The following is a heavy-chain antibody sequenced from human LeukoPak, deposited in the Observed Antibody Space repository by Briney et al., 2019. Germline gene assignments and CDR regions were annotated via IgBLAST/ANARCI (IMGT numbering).Heavy chain of an antibody. Sequence: PGGALRLSCAASGLTFSSYGMNLVRLAPGKGLEWVSGISGSGGTTYYADSVKGRFTISRDNSKNSLSLQVSSLRAEDTAVYYCAKTNGYYSDWGQGTLVTVSS. CDR3: AKTNGYYSD. V-gene: IGHV3-23*01. J-gene: IGHJ4*02. CDR2: ISGSGGTT. D-gene: IGHD3-22*01. CDR1: GLTFSSYG.